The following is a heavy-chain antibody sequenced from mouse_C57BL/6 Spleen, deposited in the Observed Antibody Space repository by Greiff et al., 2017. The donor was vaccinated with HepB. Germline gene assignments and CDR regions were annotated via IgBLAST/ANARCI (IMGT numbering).Heavy chain of an antibody. CDR2: ISDGGSYT. Sequence: DVQLVESGGGLVKPGASLKLSCAASGFTFSSYAMSWVRQTPEKRLEWVATISDGGSYTYYPDNVKGRCTISRDNAKNNLYLQMSHLKSEDTAMYYCASRYDGYYLAYWGQGTLVTVSA. V-gene: IGHV5-4*01. CDR3: ASRYDGYYLAY. D-gene: IGHD2-3*01. CDR1: GFTFSSYA. J-gene: IGHJ3*01.